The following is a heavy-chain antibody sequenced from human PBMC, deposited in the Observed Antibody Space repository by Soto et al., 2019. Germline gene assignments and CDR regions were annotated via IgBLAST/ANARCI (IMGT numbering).Heavy chain of an antibody. D-gene: IGHD4-17*01. V-gene: IGHV1-18*01. CDR2: ISADNGNT. CDR1: GYTFTSYG. Sequence: QVQLVQSGAEVKKPGASVKASCKASGYTFTSYGISWVRQAPGQGLEWMGWISADNGNTNYAQKLQSRVTMTTDTTTSTANMELRSMRSDDTAVYYCARDSLAYGDYEVDYWGQGTLVTVSS. CDR3: ARDSLAYGDYEVDY. J-gene: IGHJ4*02.